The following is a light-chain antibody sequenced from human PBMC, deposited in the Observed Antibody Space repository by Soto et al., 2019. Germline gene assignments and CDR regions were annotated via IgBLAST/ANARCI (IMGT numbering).Light chain of an antibody. CDR3: QQYNNWT. J-gene: IGKJ3*01. CDR1: QSVSSN. CDR2: GSS. Sequence: EIVMTQSPATLSVSPGERATLSCRASQSVSSNLAWYQQKPGQAPMLLIYGSSNRATGLPARFSGSGSGTEFTLTISSLQCEDFAVYYCQQYNNWTFGPGTKVDIK. V-gene: IGKV3-15*01.